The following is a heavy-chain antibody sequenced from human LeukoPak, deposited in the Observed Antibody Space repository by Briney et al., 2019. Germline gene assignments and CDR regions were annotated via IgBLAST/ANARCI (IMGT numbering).Heavy chain of an antibody. D-gene: IGHD2-21*02. CDR3: AKARGDPLFDY. Sequence: GGSLRLSCAASGFTFSSYGMHWVRQAPGKGLEWVAVISYDGSNKYYADSVKGRFTISRDNSKNTLYLQMNSLRAEDTAVYYCAKARGDPLFDYWGQGTLVTVSS. CDR1: GFTFSSYG. CDR2: ISYDGSNK. J-gene: IGHJ4*02. V-gene: IGHV3-30*18.